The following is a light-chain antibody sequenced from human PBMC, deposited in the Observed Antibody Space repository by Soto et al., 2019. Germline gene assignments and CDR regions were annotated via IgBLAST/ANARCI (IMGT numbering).Light chain of an antibody. CDR1: QSISSW. CDR3: QQYNSYSLLT. V-gene: IGKV1-5*01. CDR2: DAS. Sequence: DIQMTQSPSTLSASVGDRVTITCRASQSISSWLAWYQQKPGKAPKLLIYDASSLESGVPSRFSGSGSGTEFTLTSSSLQPDEFASYCCQQYNSYSLLTFGGGTKVEIK. J-gene: IGKJ4*01.